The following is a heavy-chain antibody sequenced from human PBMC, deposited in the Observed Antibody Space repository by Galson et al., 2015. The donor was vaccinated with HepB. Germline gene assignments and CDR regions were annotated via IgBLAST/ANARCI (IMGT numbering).Heavy chain of an antibody. J-gene: IGHJ4*02. Sequence: SLRLSCAASGFTFRNYWMHWVRQAPGKGLVWVSRINSDGTYITYAASVKGRFTISRDNATNTLYLQMNSPRAEDTALYYCARTRGAAAGIFDYWGQGSLVTVSS. V-gene: IGHV3-74*01. CDR1: GFTFRNYW. CDR3: ARTRGAAAGIFDY. CDR2: INSDGTYI. D-gene: IGHD6-13*01.